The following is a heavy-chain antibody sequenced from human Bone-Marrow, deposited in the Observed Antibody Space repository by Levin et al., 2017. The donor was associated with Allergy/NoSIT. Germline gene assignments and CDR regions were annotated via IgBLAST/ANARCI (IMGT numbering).Heavy chain of an antibody. J-gene: IGHJ1*01. CDR3: AGGVGTTHFQH. CDR2: IYHSGST. V-gene: IGHV4-59*01. Sequence: SQTLSLPFLFSFFSLLLSSFLFLLPPPFQGLEWLAYIYHSGSTNYNPSLKSRVTISVDRSKKQFSLKLNSVTAADTAVYYCAGGVGTTHFQHWGQGTLVTVSS. D-gene: IGHD3-16*01. CDR1: FFSLLLSS.